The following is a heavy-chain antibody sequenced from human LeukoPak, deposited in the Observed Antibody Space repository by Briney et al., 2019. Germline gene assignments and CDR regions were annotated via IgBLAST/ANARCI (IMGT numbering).Heavy chain of an antibody. CDR2: ISGSSGYT. V-gene: IGHV3-11*03. J-gene: IGHJ4*02. CDR1: GFIFSDYF. D-gene: IGHD6-13*01. CDR3: ARSVAAAIDKIYYFDY. Sequence: GGSLRLSCAASGFIFSDYFMSWIRQAPGKGLEWVSHISGSSGYTNSADSVKGRFIISRDNAKGSLYLQMNSLRAEDTAVYYCARSVAAAIDKIYYFDYWGRGALVTVSS.